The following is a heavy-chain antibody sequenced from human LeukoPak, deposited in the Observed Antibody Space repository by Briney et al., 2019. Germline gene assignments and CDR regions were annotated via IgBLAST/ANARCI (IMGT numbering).Heavy chain of an antibody. CDR1: GGSISSYY. CDR2: IYYSGST. D-gene: IGHD3-16*01. J-gene: IGHJ4*02. V-gene: IGHV4-59*08. Sequence: PSETLYLTCTVSGGSISSYYWSRIRQPPGKGLEWIGYIYYSGSTNYNPSLKSRVTISVDTSKNQFSLKLSSVTAADTAVYYCARAVFVGEYYFDYWGQGTLVTVSS. CDR3: ARAVFVGEYYFDY.